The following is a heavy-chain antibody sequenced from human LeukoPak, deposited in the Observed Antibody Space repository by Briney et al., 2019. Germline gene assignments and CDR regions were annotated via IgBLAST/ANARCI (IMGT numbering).Heavy chain of an antibody. CDR1: GGSFSGYY. CDR3: ARGFPARASSGWSY. CDR2: INHSGST. J-gene: IGHJ4*02. Sequence: SETLSLTCAVYGGSFSGYYWSWIRQPPGKGLEWIGEINHSGSTNYNPSLKSRVTISVGTSKNQFSLKLSSVTAADTAVYYCARGFPARASSGWSYWGQGTLVTVSS. V-gene: IGHV4-34*01. D-gene: IGHD6-19*01.